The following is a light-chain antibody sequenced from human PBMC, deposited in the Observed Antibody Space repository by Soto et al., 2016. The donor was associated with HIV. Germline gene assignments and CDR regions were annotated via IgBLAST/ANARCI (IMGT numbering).Light chain of an antibody. CDR2: DDG. J-gene: IGLJ3*02. Sequence: SYELTQPPSVSVAPGKTARITCGGKNIGSKSVHWYQQKPGQAPVLVVYDDGDRPSGIPERFPGSNSGNTATLTISAVAAGDEADYYCQVWDSGSDHPWVFGGGTNLTVL. CDR3: QVWDSGSDHPWV. V-gene: IGLV3-21*03. CDR1: NIGSKS.